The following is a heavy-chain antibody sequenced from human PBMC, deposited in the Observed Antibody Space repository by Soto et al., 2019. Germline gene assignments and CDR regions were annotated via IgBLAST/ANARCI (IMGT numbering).Heavy chain of an antibody. CDR3: ARVYGGYCSGGSCYWFDP. Sequence: QVQLQESGPGLVKPSQTLSLTCTVSGGSISSGGYYWSWIRQHPGKGLEWIGYIYYSGSTYYNPSLSSRVTRSVDTSKNHFSLKQRSVTAPDTAVYYCARVYGGYCSGGSCYWFDPWGQGTLVTVAS. V-gene: IGHV4-31*03. CDR1: GGSISSGGYY. CDR2: IYYSGST. J-gene: IGHJ5*02. D-gene: IGHD2-15*01.